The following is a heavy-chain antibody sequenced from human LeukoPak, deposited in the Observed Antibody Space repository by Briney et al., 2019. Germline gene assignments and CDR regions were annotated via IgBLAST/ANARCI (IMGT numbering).Heavy chain of an antibody. CDR1: GFTFSSYG. CDR2: IWYDGSNK. J-gene: IGHJ4*02. CDR3: ARGPPSGWYYFDY. V-gene: IGHV3-33*01. Sequence: GGSLRLSCAASGFTFSSYGMHWVRQAPGKGLEWVAVIWYDGSNKYYADSVKGRFTISRDNSKNTLYPQMNSLRAEDTAVYYCARGPPSGWYYFDYWGQGTLVTVSS. D-gene: IGHD6-19*01.